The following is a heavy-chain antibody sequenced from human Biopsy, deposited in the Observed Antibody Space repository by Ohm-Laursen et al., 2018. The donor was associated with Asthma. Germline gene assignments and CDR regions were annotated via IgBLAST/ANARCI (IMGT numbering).Heavy chain of an antibody. CDR1: GVSIRSYY. CDR3: AGFCSGGNCPDH. D-gene: IGHD2-15*01. J-gene: IGHJ4*02. V-gene: IGHV4-59*01. CDR2: IHYSGST. Sequence: SGTLSLTCTVSGVSIRSYYWTWIRQPPGKGLEWIGIIHYSGSTYSNPSLKSRVTISVDTSKKQISLRLSSVIAADTAVYYCAGFCSGGNCPDHWGQGTLVTVSS.